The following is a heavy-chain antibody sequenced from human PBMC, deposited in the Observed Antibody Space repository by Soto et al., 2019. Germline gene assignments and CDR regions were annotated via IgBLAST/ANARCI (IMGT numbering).Heavy chain of an antibody. Sequence: ASVKVSCKASGYTFTSYDINWVRQATGQGLEWVGWMNPNSGNTGYAQKFQGRVTMTRNTSISTAYMELSSLRSEDTAVYYCASWIAAAGTGYYYYYGMDVWGQGTTVTVSS. D-gene: IGHD6-13*01. J-gene: IGHJ6*02. CDR1: GYTFTSYD. V-gene: IGHV1-8*01. CDR3: ASWIAAAGTGYYYYYGMDV. CDR2: MNPNSGNT.